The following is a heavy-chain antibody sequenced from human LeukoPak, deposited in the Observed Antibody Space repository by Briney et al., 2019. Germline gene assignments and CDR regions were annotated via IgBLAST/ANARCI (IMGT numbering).Heavy chain of an antibody. CDR1: GYTFSGYY. J-gene: IGHJ4*02. CDR3: ARDRVLWFGAVPTFDY. V-gene: IGHV1-2*02. D-gene: IGHD3-10*01. Sequence: ASVKVSCRASGYTFSGYYMHWVRQAPGQGLEWMGWMNPNRGNTANAQKFQGRVTMTTDTSTSTAYMELRSLRSDDTAVYYCARDRVLWFGAVPTFDYWGQGTLVTVSS. CDR2: MNPNRGNT.